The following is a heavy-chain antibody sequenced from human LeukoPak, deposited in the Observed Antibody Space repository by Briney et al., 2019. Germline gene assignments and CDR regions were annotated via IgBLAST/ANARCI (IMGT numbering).Heavy chain of an antibody. CDR1: GGTFSSYA. D-gene: IGHD4-17*01. Sequence: ASVKVSCKASGGTFSSYAISWVRQAPGQGLEWMGIINPSGGSTSYAQKFQGRVTMTRDTSTSTVYMELSSLRSEDTAVYYCARAYGESDYWGQGTLVTVSS. J-gene: IGHJ4*02. CDR2: INPSGGST. CDR3: ARAYGESDY. V-gene: IGHV1-46*01.